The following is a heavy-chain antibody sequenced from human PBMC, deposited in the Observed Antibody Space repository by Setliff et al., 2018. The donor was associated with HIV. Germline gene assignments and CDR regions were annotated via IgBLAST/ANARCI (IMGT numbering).Heavy chain of an antibody. D-gene: IGHD3-16*01. V-gene: IGHV4-34*01. Sequence: PSETLSLTCAVYGGSFSDDYWSWIRQPPGRGMEWIGDINHDGRANYNPSLKSRVVMAVDASKSQISLNLTSVTAADTAVYYCARCSSRFGAVTWFDPWGHGMLVTVPS. J-gene: IGHJ5*02. CDR1: GGSFSDDY. CDR3: ARCSSRFGAVTWFDP. CDR2: INHDGRA.